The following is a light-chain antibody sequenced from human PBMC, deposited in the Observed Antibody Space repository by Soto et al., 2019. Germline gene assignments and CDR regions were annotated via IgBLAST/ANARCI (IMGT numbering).Light chain of an antibody. CDR1: ISDVGGYNY. CDR2: DVS. V-gene: IGLV2-8*01. CDR3: ASHAGSSAV. Sequence: QSALTQPPSASGSPGQSVTISCTGTISDVGGYNYVSWYQQHPGKAPKVIIYDVSKRSSGVPARFSGSKSGNTASLTVSGLQTEDEADYYCASHAGSSAVFGGGTKVTVL. J-gene: IGLJ2*01.